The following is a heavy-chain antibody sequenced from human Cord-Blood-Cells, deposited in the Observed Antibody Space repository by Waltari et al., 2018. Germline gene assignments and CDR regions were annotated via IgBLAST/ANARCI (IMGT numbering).Heavy chain of an antibody. D-gene: IGHD1-7*01. J-gene: IGHJ4*02. CDR2: IKQDGREK. CDR3: ARVLVTGTNFDY. Sequence: EVQLVESGGGLVQPGGSLRLSCAASGFTFSSYWMSWVHQAPGKGLEWVANIKQDGREKYYVDSVKGRFTISRDNAKNSLYLQMNSLRAEDTAVYYCARVLVTGTNFDYWGQGTLVTVSS. V-gene: IGHV3-7*01. CDR1: GFTFSSYW.